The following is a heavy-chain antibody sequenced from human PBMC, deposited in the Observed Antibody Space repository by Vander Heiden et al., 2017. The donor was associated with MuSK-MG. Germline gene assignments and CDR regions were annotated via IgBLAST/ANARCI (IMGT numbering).Heavy chain of an antibody. D-gene: IGHD1-26*01. CDR2: IYPGDSDT. CDR1: GYSFTSYW. J-gene: IGHJ2*01. CDR3: ARSRPPLPYSGSYYSVHWYFEL. V-gene: IGHV5-51*01. Sequence: EVQLVQSGAEVKKPGESLKISCKGSGYSFTSYWLRWVRQMPGKGLEWMGIIYPGDSDTRYSPSFQGQVTISADKSISTAYLQWSSLKASDTAMYYCARSRPPLPYSGSYYSVHWYFELWGRGTLVTVSS.